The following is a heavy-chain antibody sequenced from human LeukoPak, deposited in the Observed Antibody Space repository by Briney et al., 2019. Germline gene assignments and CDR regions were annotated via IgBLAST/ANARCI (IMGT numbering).Heavy chain of an antibody. V-gene: IGHV3-11*01. CDR1: GFAFSDYY. CDR2: ISISGSDT. J-gene: IGHJ4*02. CDR3: ARGNNTFEMATLALDH. Sequence: GSLRLSCAASGFAFSDYYMSWIRQAPGKGLDWLSYISISGSDTFYADSVSGRFTISRDNAKNSLFLQMNSLRVEDTAVYYCARGNNTFEMATLALDHWGQGALVTVSS. D-gene: IGHD5-24*01.